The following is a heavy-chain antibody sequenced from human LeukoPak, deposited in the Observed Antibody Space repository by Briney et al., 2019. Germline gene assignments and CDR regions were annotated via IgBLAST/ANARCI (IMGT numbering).Heavy chain of an antibody. CDR2: IKDDGSEE. CDR3: ARRGGSPPAYYYYGMDV. D-gene: IGHD3-16*01. V-gene: IGHV3-7*03. J-gene: IGHJ6*02. CDR1: GFNFNNYW. Sequence: GGSLRLSCAASGFNFNNYWMSWLRQAPGKGLEWVANIKDDGSEEYYVDSVKGRFTISRDNSKNTLYLQMNSLRAEDTAVYYCARRGGSPPAYYYYGMDVWGQGTTVTVSS.